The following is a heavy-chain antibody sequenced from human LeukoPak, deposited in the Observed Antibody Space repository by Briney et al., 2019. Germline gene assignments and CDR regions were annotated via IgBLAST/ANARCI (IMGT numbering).Heavy chain of an antibody. CDR2: IYYTGIT. V-gene: IGHV4-59*08. D-gene: IGHD6-13*01. J-gene: IGHJ4*02. Sequence: SETLSLTCTVSGGSINSYYWSWIRQPPGKGLEWIGSIYYTGITDYNPSLKSRVTISVDTPKKQFSLKVSSVTAADTAVYYCARVGHIAAAGTYDYWGQGTLVTVSS. CDR1: GGSINSYY. CDR3: ARVGHIAAAGTYDY.